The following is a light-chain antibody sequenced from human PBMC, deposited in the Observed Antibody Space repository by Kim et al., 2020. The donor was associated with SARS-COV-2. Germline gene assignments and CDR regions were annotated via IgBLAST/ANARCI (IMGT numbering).Light chain of an antibody. Sequence: PGERATLSCRASQSVSSNLAWYQQKPGQAPRLLIYGASTRATGIPARFSGSGSGTEFTLTISSLQSEDFAVYYCQQYNNWPPSYTFGQGTKLEIK. CDR2: GAS. CDR1: QSVSSN. V-gene: IGKV3-15*01. J-gene: IGKJ2*01. CDR3: QQYNNWPPSYT.